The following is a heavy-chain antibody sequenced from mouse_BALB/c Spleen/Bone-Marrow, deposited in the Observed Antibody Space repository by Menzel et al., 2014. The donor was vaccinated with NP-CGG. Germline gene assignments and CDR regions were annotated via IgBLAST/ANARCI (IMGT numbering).Heavy chain of an antibody. CDR2: IDPSNSET. J-gene: IGHJ4*01. D-gene: IGHD6-1*01. Sequence: QVQLQQPWPELVRPGASVMMSCKASDYTFTSYWMHWVKQRPGQGLEWIGMIDPSNSETRLNQKFKDKATLNVDKSSNTAYMHLSSLTSEDSAVYYCARTFQPRRAMDYWGQGSSVTVSS. CDR1: DYTFTSYW. V-gene: IGHV1-74*01. CDR3: ARTFQPRRAMDY.